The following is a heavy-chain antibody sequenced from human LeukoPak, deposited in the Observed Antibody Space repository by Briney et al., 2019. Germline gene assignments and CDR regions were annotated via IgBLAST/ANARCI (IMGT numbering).Heavy chain of an antibody. CDR2: ITASGDRT. D-gene: IGHD3-22*01. V-gene: IGHV3-23*01. J-gene: IGHJ4*02. CDR1: GFTFSDYV. Sequence: GGSLRLSCAASGFTFSDYVMIWVRQAPGKGLEWVSGITASGDRTFYGDSVRGRFTMSRDNSKNTVYLQMNSLRAEDTAVYYCAKDRLYYYDTSGPLDYWGQGSLVTVSS. CDR3: AKDRLYYYDTSGPLDY.